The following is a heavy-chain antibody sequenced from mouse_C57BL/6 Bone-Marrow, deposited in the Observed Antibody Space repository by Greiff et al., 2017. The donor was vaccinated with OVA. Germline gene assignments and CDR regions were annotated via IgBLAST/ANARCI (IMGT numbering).Heavy chain of an antibody. D-gene: IGHD2-3*01. CDR2: IDPENGDT. V-gene: IGHV14-4*01. Sequence: VQLQQSGAALVRPGASVKLSCTASGFNIKDDYMHWVKQRPEQGLEWIGWIDPENGDTEYASKFQGKATITADTSSNTAYLQLSSLTSEDTAVYYCTPDGYYPPAWGQGTTLTVSS. CDR3: TPDGYYPPA. CDR1: GFNIKDDY. J-gene: IGHJ2*01.